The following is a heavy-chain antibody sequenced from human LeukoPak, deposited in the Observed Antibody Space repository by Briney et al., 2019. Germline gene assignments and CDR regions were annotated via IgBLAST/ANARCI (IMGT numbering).Heavy chain of an antibody. CDR1: GGSFSSYY. J-gene: IGHJ5*01. CDR3: ARENFLSMVRGVIEWFDS. Sequence: SETLSLTCAVSGGSFSSYYWSWIRQPPGKGLEWIGEINHSGSTNYNPSLKSRVTISVDMSKKQFSLRLSSVTAADTAVYYCARENFLSMVRGVIEWFDSWGQGTLVTVSS. V-gene: IGHV4-34*01. D-gene: IGHD3-10*01. CDR2: INHSGST.